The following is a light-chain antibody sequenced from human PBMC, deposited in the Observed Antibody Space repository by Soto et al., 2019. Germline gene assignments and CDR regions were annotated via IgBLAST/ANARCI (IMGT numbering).Light chain of an antibody. CDR2: DAS. CDR1: QSVSNY. CDR3: QQRSSWPLLT. V-gene: IGKV3-11*01. J-gene: IGKJ4*01. Sequence: EIVLTQSPATLSLSPGERATLSCRASQSVSNYLAWFQQKPGQAPRLLIYDASNRATGIPARFSSSGSGTDFTLTISSLEPEDFAVYSCQQRSSWPLLTFGGGTKVEI.